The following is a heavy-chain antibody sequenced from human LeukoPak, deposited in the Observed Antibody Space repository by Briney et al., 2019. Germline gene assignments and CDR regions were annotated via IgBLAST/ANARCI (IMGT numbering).Heavy chain of an antibody. CDR3: AKDHSSSWLNWFDP. V-gene: IGHV3-33*06. D-gene: IGHD6-13*01. Sequence: PGGSLRLSCAASGFTFSSYGMHWVRQAPAKGLVGGAVIWYDGRNKYYAGSVKGRFTISRDNSKNTLYLQMNSLRAEDTAVCYCAKDHSSSWLNWFDPWGQGTMVSVSS. CDR2: IWYDGRNK. CDR1: GFTFSSYG. J-gene: IGHJ5*02.